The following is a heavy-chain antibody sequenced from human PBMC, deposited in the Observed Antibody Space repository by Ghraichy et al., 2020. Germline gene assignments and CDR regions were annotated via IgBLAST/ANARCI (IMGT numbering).Heavy chain of an antibody. Sequence: GGSLRLSCKGSGYSFTSYWIGWVRQMPGKGLEWMGIIYPGDSDTRYSPSFQGQVTISADKSISTAYLQWSSLKASDTAMYYCARFGHLGPHGMDVWGQGTTVTVSS. J-gene: IGHJ6*02. D-gene: IGHD3-10*01. CDR2: IYPGDSDT. CDR1: GYSFTSYW. CDR3: ARFGHLGPHGMDV. V-gene: IGHV5-51*01.